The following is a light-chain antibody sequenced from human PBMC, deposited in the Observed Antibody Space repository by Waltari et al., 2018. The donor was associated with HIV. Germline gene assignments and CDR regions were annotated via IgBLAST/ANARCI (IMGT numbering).Light chain of an antibody. CDR3: QQYGSSPWT. CDR2: GAS. Sequence: EIVLTPSTGPLPLSPGERATLSCRASQSISSNYLAWYQQKPGQAPRLLIYGASSRATGIPDRFSGSGSGTAFTLTISRLEPEDFAVYYCQQYGSSPWTFGQGTKVEIK. CDR1: QSISSNY. V-gene: IGKV3-20*01. J-gene: IGKJ1*01.